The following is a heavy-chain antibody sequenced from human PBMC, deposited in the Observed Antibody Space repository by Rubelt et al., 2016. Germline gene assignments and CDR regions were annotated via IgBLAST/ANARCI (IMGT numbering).Heavy chain of an antibody. V-gene: IGHV4-38-2*02. Sequence: QLQESGPGLVKPSETLSLTCTVSGYSISSGYYWGWIRQPPGKGLEWIGSIYHSGSTYYNPPLKSRVTISVDTSKNQFSRKLGTLPAAGTAVYYCALTTIIPCRDVWGQGTTVTVSS. CDR1: GYSISSGYY. CDR2: IYHSGST. J-gene: IGHJ6*02. D-gene: IGHD2-21*02. CDR3: ALTTIIPCRDV.